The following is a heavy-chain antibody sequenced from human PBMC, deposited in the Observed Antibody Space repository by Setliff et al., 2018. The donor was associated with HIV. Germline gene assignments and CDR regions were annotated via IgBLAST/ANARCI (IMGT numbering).Heavy chain of an antibody. J-gene: IGHJ6*03. D-gene: IGHD3-10*01. CDR3: ASGKGVRGVIITGGLDV. CDR2: MNPNSGDT. Sequence: ASVKVSCKASGHTFSNYDVIWVRRATGQGLEWMGWMNPNSGDTGYSQKFQGRVIMTRDTSISTAYMELSGLTSADTAVYYCASGKGVRGVIITGGLDVWGTGTTVTVS. V-gene: IGHV1-8*01. CDR1: GHTFSNYD.